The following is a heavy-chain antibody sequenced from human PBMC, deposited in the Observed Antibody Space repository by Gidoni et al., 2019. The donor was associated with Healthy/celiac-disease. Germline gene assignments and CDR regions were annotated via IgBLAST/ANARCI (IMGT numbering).Heavy chain of an antibody. V-gene: IGHV3-30-3*01. J-gene: IGHJ6*02. Sequence: WVAVISYDGSNKYYADSVKGRFTISRDNSKNTLYLQMNSLRAEDTAVYYCARGRDYGDYVYYYYGMDVWGQGTTVTVSS. D-gene: IGHD4-17*01. CDR3: ARGRDYGDYVYYYYGMDV. CDR2: ISYDGSNK.